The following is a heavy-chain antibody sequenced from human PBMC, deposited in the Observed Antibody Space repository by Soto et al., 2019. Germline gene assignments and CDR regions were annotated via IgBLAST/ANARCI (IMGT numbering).Heavy chain of an antibody. D-gene: IGHD2-21*02. CDR3: ARRKYGGNSGPHGFDV. CDR2: IYPGDSET. J-gene: IGHJ3*01. V-gene: IGHV5-51*01. Sequence: GESLKISCKGSGYSFTSYWISWVRQMPGKGLEWMGLIYPGDSETRYSPSFQGQVAISADKSISTAYLQRSSLKASDTAMYYCARRKYGGNSGPHGFDVWGQGTMVTVSS. CDR1: GYSFTSYW.